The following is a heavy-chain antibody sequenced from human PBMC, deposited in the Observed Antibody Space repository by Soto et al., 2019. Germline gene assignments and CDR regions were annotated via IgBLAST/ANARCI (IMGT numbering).Heavy chain of an antibody. CDR3: ATRPKSQQRLPYFDY. CDR2: IYYSGST. J-gene: IGHJ4*02. CDR1: GGSISSSGYN. D-gene: IGHD6-25*01. Sequence: SETLSLTCTVSGGSISSSGYNWSWIRQHPGKGLEWIGYIYYSGSTYYNPSLKSRVTISVDTSQNQFSLKLSSVTAADTAVYYCATRPKSQQRLPYFDYWGQGTLVTVSS. V-gene: IGHV4-31*03.